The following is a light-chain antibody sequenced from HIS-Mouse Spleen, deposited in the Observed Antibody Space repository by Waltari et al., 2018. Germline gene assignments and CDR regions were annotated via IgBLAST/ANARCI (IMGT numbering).Light chain of an antibody. CDR3: QQYDNLPLFT. V-gene: IGKV1-33*01. CDR1: QDISNY. J-gene: IGKJ3*01. CDR2: DAS. Sequence: DIQMTQSPSSLSVSVGDRVTITCQASQDISNYLNWYQQKPGKAPKLLIYDASNLETGVPSRFSGSGSGTEFTFTISSLQPEDIATYYCQQYDNLPLFTFGPGTKVDIK.